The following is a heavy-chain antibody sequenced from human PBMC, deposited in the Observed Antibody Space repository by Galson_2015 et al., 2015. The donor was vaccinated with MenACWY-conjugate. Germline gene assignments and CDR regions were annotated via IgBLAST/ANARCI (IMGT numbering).Heavy chain of an antibody. V-gene: IGHV3-15*01. D-gene: IGHD6-19*01. CDR3: TTEIAVAGQRRGDY. Sequence: SLRLSCAASGFTFSNAWMSWVRQAPGKGLEWVGRIKSKTDGGTTDYAAPVKGRFTISRDDSKNTLYLQMNSLKTEDTAVHYCTTEIAVAGQRRGDYWGQGTLVTVSS. CDR2: IKSKTDGGTT. CDR1: GFTFSNAW. J-gene: IGHJ4*02.